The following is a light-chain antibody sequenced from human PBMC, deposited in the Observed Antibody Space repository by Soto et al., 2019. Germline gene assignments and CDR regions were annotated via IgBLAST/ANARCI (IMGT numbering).Light chain of an antibody. Sequence: IVLTQSPGTLSLSPGERATLSCRASQSVTTQLAWYQQKPGQAPRLLIYGASGRATGIPDRFSGSGSGTDFTLTISRLEPEDFAVYYCQYSGSASGWTFGRGTKVDIK. CDR2: GAS. V-gene: IGKV3-20*01. CDR3: QYSGSASGWT. CDR1: QSVTTQ. J-gene: IGKJ1*01.